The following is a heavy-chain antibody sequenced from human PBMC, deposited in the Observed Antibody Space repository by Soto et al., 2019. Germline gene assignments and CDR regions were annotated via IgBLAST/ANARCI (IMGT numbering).Heavy chain of an antibody. Sequence: EVQLLESGGGLVQPGGSLRLSCAASGFTFSSYAMSWVRQAPGKGLEWVSAISGSGGRTYYADSVKGRFTIARDKSKNTRYRQMNSLRAEDTAVYYCARDLDGYNRPLDYWGQGTLVTVSS. J-gene: IGHJ4*02. CDR1: GFTFSSYA. D-gene: IGHD5-12*01. V-gene: IGHV3-23*01. CDR2: ISGSGGRT. CDR3: ARDLDGYNRPLDY.